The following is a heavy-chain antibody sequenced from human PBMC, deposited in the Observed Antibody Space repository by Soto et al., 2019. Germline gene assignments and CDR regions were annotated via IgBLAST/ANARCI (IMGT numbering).Heavy chain of an antibody. CDR1: GGSISSSSYY. V-gene: IGHV4-39*01. CDR2: IYYSGST. Sequence: SETLSLTYTASGGSISSSSYYWGWIRQPPGKGLEWIGSIYYSGSTYYNPSLKSRVTISVDTSKNQFSLKLSSVTAADTAVYYCARHTPAISISDHWGQGTLVTVSS. CDR3: ARHTPAISISDH. J-gene: IGHJ4*02. D-gene: IGHD2-15*01.